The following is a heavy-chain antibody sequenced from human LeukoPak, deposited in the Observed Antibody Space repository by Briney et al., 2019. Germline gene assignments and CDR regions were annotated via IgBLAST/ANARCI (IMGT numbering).Heavy chain of an antibody. J-gene: IGHJ4*02. V-gene: IGHV3-74*01. D-gene: IGHD5-18*01. CDR1: GFTFSSYW. CDR2: INSDGSST. CDR3: ARSPVRTAMKSLDY. Sequence: GGSLRLSCAASGFTFSSYWMHWVRQAPGKGLVWVSRINSDGSSTSYADSVKGRFTISRDNAKNTLYLQMSSLRAEDTAVYYCARSPVRTAMKSLDYWGQGTLVTVSS.